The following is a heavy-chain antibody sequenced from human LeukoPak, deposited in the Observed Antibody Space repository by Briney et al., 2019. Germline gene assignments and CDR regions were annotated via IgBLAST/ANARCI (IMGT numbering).Heavy chain of an antibody. J-gene: IGHJ6*02. Sequence: PGGSLRLSCAASGFTFSSYAMHWVRQAPGKGLEWVAVISYDGSKKYYADAVKGRFTISRDNSKNTLYLQMNSLRAEDTAVYYCARDRAATSGMDVWGQGTTVTVSS. CDR3: ARDRAATSGMDV. CDR1: GFTFSSYA. V-gene: IGHV3-30-3*01. CDR2: ISYDGSKK. D-gene: IGHD5-12*01.